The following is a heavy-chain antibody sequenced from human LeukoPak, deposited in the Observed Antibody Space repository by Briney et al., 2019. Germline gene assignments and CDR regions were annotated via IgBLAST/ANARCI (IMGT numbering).Heavy chain of an antibody. CDR1: GGSISSGSYY. V-gene: IGHV4-61*02. Sequence: PSQTLSLTCTVSGGSISSGSYYWRWIRQPAGKGLEWIGRIYTSGSTNYNPSLKSRVTISVDTSKNQFSLKLSSVTAADTAVYYCAREDGVQTFDYWGQGTLVTVSS. J-gene: IGHJ4*02. CDR3: AREDGVQTFDY. CDR2: IYTSGST. D-gene: IGHD2-8*01.